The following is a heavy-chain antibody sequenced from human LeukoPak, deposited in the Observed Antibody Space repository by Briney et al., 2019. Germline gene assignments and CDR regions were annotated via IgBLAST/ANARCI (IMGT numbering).Heavy chain of an antibody. CDR3: ARPFLAGGYYMDV. Sequence: PGRSLRLSCAASGFTFRSYAMHWVRQAPGKGLEWVALISYDGSNKYYADSVKGRFTISRDNSKNTLFLQMNSLRADDTAVYYCARPFLAGGYYMDVWGKGTTVSVSS. CDR1: GFTFRSYA. CDR2: ISYDGSNK. V-gene: IGHV3-30*04. J-gene: IGHJ6*03. D-gene: IGHD2/OR15-2a*01.